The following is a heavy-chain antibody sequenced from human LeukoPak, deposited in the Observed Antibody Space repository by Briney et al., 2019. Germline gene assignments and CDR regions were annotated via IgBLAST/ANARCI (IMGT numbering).Heavy chain of an antibody. V-gene: IGHV4-4*07. CDR2: NYTSGNT. Sequence: PSETLSPTSTVPGGSITSYYRSWIRPPARRGQGWVGRNYTSGNTNYNPSLKSRVTISVDKSKNQFSLKLSSVTAADTAVYYCARGRYSSSPEYFDYWGQGTLVTVSS. D-gene: IGHD6-6*01. CDR1: GGSITSYY. J-gene: IGHJ4*02. CDR3: ARGRYSSSPEYFDY.